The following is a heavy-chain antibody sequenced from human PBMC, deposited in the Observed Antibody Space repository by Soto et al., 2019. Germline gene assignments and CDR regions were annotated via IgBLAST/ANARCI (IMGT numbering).Heavy chain of an antibody. V-gene: IGHV1-69*02. CDR3: ANHFTGGLVLGTSPPGGDNYGWDV. CDR2: IIPILDIP. D-gene: IGHD2-15*01. CDR1: GGTFSRYT. Sequence: QVQLVQSGAEVKKPGSSVKVSCKASGGTFSRYTFTWVRQAPGQGLEWMGRIIPILDIPNYAQNFQGRVTITADKSTSTAYRALSSLTSGDTAVYYCANHFTGGLVLGTSPPGGDNYGWDVWGQGTTVTVSS. J-gene: IGHJ6*02.